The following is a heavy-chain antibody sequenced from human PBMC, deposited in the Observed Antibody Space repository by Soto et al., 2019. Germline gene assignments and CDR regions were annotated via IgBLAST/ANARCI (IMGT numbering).Heavy chain of an antibody. J-gene: IGHJ5*02. CDR2: IYHRGAT. CDR3: ARYQYDISCHGYDH. Sequence: PTEALSLTCSVSGYSINRGYYWCWIRQAPGKGLEWIGSIYHRGATYYAPSLKARAAISLDTSNNHFTLRLTSVTVADTAIYYCARYQYDISCHGYDHWGQGALVTVSS. CDR1: GYSINRGYY. D-gene: IGHD3-22*01. V-gene: IGHV4-38-2*01.